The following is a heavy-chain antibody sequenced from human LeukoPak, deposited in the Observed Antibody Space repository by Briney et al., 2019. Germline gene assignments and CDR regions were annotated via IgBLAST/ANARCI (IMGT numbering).Heavy chain of an antibody. D-gene: IGHD6-6*01. Sequence: SETLSLTCTDSGASISSGDYFWGWIRQPPGKGLEWIGYIYYSGSTNYNPSLKSRVTISVDTSKNQFSLKLSSVTAADTAVYYCARAEYSSSFNYYYYGMDVWGQGTTVTVSS. CDR3: ARAEYSSSFNYYYYGMDV. J-gene: IGHJ6*02. CDR2: IYYSGST. V-gene: IGHV4-61*08. CDR1: GASISSGDYF.